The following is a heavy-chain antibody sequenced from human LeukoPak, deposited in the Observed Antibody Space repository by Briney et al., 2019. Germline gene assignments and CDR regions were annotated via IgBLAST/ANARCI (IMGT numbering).Heavy chain of an antibody. J-gene: IGHJ6*02. CDR2: INPNSGGT. Sequence: ASVKVSCKASGYTFTGYYMHWVRQAPGQGLEWMGWINPNSGGTNYAQKFQGRVTMTRDTSISTAYMELSGLRSDDTAVYYCARDPREVYYGMDVWGQGTTVTVSS. CDR3: ARDPREVYYGMDV. CDR1: GYTFTGYY. V-gene: IGHV1-2*02.